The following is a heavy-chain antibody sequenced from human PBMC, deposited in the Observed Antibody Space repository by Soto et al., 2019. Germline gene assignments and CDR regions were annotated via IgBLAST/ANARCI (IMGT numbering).Heavy chain of an antibody. CDR1: GFTFSSYA. CDR2: ISYDGSNK. CDR3: ARIPLPSYDFWSGYYFDY. V-gene: IGHV3-30-3*01. J-gene: IGHJ4*02. D-gene: IGHD3-3*01. Sequence: GGSLRLSCAASGFTFSSYAMHWVRQAPGKGLEWVAVISYDGSNKYYADSVKGRFTISRDNSKNTLYLQMNSLRAEDTAVYYFARIPLPSYDFWSGYYFDYWGQGTLVTVSS.